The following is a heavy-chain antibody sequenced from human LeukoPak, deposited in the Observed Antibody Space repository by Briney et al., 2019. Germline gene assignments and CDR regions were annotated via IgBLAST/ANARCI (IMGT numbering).Heavy chain of an antibody. CDR3: AELGITMIGGV. CDR1: GFTFSNYG. D-gene: IGHD3-10*02. V-gene: IGHV3-30*02. CDR2: IRFDGTSK. Sequence: GGSLRLSCAASGFTFSNYGMHWVRQAPGKGLEWVAFIRFDGTSKYYADSVKGRFTISRDNAKNSLYLQMNSLRAEDAAVYYCAELGITMIGGVWGKGTTVTISS. J-gene: IGHJ6*04.